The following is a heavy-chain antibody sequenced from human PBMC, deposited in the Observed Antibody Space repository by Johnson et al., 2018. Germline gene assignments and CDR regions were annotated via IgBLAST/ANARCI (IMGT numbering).Heavy chain of an antibody. V-gene: IGHV3-15*01. D-gene: IGHD5-18*01. Sequence: VQLGQAGGGLVKPGGTMRLSCAASGFTFSNAWMSWVRQAPGKGLEWVGRIKSKTDGGTTDYAAPVKGRFTISRDDSKNTLYLQMNSLRAEDTAVNYCAKENVNTAMVYYYYYYMDVWGKGTTVTVSS. J-gene: IGHJ6*03. CDR2: IKSKTDGGTT. CDR1: GFTFSNAW. CDR3: AKENVNTAMVYYYYYYMDV.